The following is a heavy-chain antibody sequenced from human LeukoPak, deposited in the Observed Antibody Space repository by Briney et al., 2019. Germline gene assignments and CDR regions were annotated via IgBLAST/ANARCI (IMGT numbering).Heavy chain of an antibody. CDR3: ARAPTITTIFDC. CDR2: IYAGGTT. V-gene: IGHV3-66*01. Sequence: GSLRLSCAASEFTVSSNYMSWVRQAPGKGLEWVAIIYAGGTTHYADSVKGRFTISRDNSRNTLYLQMNILRAEDTAVYYCARAPTITTIFDCWGQGTLVTVSS. J-gene: IGHJ4*02. CDR1: EFTVSSNY. D-gene: IGHD4-11*01.